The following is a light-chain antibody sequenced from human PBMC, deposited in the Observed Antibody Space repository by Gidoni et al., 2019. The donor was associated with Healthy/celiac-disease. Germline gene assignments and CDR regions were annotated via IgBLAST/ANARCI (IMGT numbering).Light chain of an antibody. V-gene: IGKV3-15*01. J-gene: IGKJ5*01. CDR2: GAS. Sequence: VLTQSPATLSVSPGERATLSCRASQSVSSNVAWYQQKPGQAPRLLIYGASTRATGIPARFSGSGSGTEFTLTISSLQSEDFAVYYCQQYNNWPSITFGQGTRLESK. CDR3: QQYNNWPSIT. CDR1: QSVSSN.